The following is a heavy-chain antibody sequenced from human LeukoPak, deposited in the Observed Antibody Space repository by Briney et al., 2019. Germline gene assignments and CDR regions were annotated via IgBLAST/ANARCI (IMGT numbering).Heavy chain of an antibody. V-gene: IGHV3-23*01. Sequence: GGSLRLSCAASGFTFSSYAMSWVCQAPGKGLEWVSAISGSGGSTYYADSVKGRFTIPRDNSKNTLYLQMNSLRAEDTAVYYCAKDPGDSSGYFRVFDCWGQGTLVTVSS. CDR2: ISGSGGST. CDR3: AKDPGDSSGYFRVFDC. CDR1: GFTFSSYA. D-gene: IGHD3-22*01. J-gene: IGHJ4*02.